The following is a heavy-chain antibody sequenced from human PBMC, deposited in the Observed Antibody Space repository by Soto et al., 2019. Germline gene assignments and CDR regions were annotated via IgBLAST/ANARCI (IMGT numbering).Heavy chain of an antibody. CDR1: GFSLNTAGVG. CDR2: IYWDDDK. CDR3: ARRRGGFGGGWTTPYFDY. J-gene: IGHJ4*02. Sequence: QITLKESGPTVVKPTQTLTLTCSLSGFSLNTAGVGVGWMRQPPGKALEWLAVIYWDDDKSWNPSLRDRLTINRDASDDQVVLTVTNMDPVDTGTYYCARRRGGFGGGWTTPYFDYWGQGTLVTVSS. D-gene: IGHD6-19*01. V-gene: IGHV2-5*02.